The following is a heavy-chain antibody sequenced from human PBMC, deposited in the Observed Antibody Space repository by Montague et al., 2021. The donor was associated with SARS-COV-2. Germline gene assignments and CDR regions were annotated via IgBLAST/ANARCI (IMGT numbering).Heavy chain of an antibody. J-gene: IGHJ6*02. D-gene: IGHD3-3*02. CDR2: ISYGGSNK. CDR1: GFTFSSYA. V-gene: IGHV3-30*04. Sequence: SLRLSWAASGFTFSSYAMHWVRQAPGKGLEWVAVISYGGSNKYYADSVKGRFTISRDNSKNTLYLQMNSLRAEDTAVYYCAGELGFYGMDVWGQGTTVTVSS. CDR3: AGELGFYGMDV.